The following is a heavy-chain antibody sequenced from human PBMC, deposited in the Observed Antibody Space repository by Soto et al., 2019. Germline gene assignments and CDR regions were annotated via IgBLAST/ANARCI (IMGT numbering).Heavy chain of an antibody. D-gene: IGHD1-26*01. CDR2: IIPILGIA. Sequence: SSVKVACKASVGTFSSYTISWLRQDPGQGLEWMGRIIPILGIANYAQKFQGRVTITADKSTSTAYMELSSLRSEDTAVYYCARDRNSIVEGYFDYWGKGTLVTVSS. V-gene: IGHV1-69*04. CDR1: VGTFSSYT. CDR3: ARDRNSIVEGYFDY. J-gene: IGHJ4*02.